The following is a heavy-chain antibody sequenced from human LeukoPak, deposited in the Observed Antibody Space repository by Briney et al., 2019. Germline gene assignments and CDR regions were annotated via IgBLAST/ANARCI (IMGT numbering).Heavy chain of an antibody. CDR2: ISSSGGTI. V-gene: IGHV3-11*01. Sequence: PGESQRLSCAASGFTFSDYYMSWIRQAPGRGLEWVSYISSSGGTIYYADSVKGRFTISRDNAKKSLYLQMNSLRAEDTAVYYCASVYYYGMDVWGQGTTVTVSS. CDR1: GFTFSDYY. J-gene: IGHJ6*02. CDR3: ASVYYYGMDV.